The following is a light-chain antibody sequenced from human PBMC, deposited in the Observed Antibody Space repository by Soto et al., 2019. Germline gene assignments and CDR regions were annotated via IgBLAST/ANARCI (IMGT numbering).Light chain of an antibody. CDR2: DAS. CDR3: QQYNTYWT. J-gene: IGKJ1*01. Sequence: GDRVTITCRASQNVNNWLAWYQHKPEKAPQLLIYDASVLEAGVPSRFSGSGSGTEFTLAISGLQSDDFATYYCQQYNTYWTFGPGTKVDIK. CDR1: QNVNNW. V-gene: IGKV1-5*01.